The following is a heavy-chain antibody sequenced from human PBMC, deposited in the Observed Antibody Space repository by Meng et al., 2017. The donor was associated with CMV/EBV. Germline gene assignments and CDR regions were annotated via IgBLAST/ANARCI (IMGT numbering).Heavy chain of an antibody. V-gene: IGHV3-30*02. CDR1: GFTFSSYG. Sequence: GGSLRLSCAASGFTFSSYGMHWVRQAPGKGLEWVAFIRYDGSNKDYADSVKGRFTISRDKSKNTLYLQMNSLRAEDTAVYYCAKEKQYCDSSGWIDYWGQGTLVTVSS. CDR3: AKEKQYCDSSGWIDY. D-gene: IGHD3-22*01. J-gene: IGHJ4*02. CDR2: IRYDGSNK.